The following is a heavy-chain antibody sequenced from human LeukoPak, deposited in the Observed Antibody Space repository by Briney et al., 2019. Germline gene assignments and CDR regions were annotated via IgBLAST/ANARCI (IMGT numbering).Heavy chain of an antibody. V-gene: IGHV3-53*01. CDR2: INSGGGT. CDR3: ARDARGSYYFDN. D-gene: IGHD1-26*01. Sequence: GGSLRLSCAASGFTVSNNYMNWVRQAPGKGLEWVSFINSGGGTYYADSVKGRFTISRDNSKNTLYLQMNSLRAEATAVYFCARDARGSYYFDNWGQGTLVTVSS. CDR1: GFTVSNNY. J-gene: IGHJ4*02.